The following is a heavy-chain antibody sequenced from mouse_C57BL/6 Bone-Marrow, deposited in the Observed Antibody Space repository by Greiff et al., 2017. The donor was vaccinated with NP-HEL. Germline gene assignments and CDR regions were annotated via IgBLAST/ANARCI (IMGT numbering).Heavy chain of an antibody. CDR1: GYSFSSSW. V-gene: IGHV1-82*01. CDR2: TYPGDGDT. Sequence: QVQLQQSGPELVKPGASVKISCKASGYSFSSSWMNWVKQRPGKGLEWIGRTYPGDGDTNYNGKFKGTATLTADKSSSTAYMQLSILTSEDSAVYFCARWLFGYGGQGTLVTVSA. CDR3: ARWLFGY. J-gene: IGHJ3*01.